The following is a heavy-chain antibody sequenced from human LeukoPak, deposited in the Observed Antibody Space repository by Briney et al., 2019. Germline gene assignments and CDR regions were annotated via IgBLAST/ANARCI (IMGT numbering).Heavy chain of an antibody. Sequence: GGSLRLSCAASGFTVSSNYMSWVRQAPGKGLEWVSYISSSSSTIYYADSVKGRFTISRDNVKNSLYLQMNSLRADDTAVYYCARELASYRPGDYWGQGTLVTVSS. CDR2: ISSSSSTI. CDR1: GFTVSSNY. D-gene: IGHD3-16*02. CDR3: ARELASYRPGDY. V-gene: IGHV3-48*01. J-gene: IGHJ4*02.